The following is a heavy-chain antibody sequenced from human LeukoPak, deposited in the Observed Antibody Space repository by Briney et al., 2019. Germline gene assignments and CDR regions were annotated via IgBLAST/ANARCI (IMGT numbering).Heavy chain of an antibody. V-gene: IGHV3-30*03. D-gene: IGHD2-2*01. J-gene: IGHJ4*01. Sequence: GGSLRLSCAASGFTFSSYGMHWVRQAPGKGLEWVAVISYDGNKEYYVDSVKGRFTISRDNSKNMLYLQMDSLRAEDTAVYHCARERATSTSTWSFDYWGQGTLVTVSS. CDR3: ARERATSTSTWSFDY. CDR2: ISYDGNKE. CDR1: GFTFSSYG.